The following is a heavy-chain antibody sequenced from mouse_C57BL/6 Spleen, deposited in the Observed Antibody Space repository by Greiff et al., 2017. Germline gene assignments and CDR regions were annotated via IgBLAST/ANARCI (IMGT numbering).Heavy chain of an antibody. CDR2: INYDGSST. D-gene: IGHD2-3*01. J-gene: IGHJ1*03. V-gene: IGHV5-16*01. CDR1: GFTFSDYY. Sequence: EVHLVESEGGLVQPGSSMKLSCTASGFTFSDYYMDWVRQVPEKGLEWVANINYDGSSTYYLDSLKSRFIISRDNAKNILYLQMSSLKSEDTATYYCARDRGDGYYFWYFDVWGTGTTVTVSS. CDR3: ARDRGDGYYFWYFDV.